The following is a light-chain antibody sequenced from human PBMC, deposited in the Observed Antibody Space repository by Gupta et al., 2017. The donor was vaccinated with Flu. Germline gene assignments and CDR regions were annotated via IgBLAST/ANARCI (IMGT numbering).Light chain of an antibody. CDR1: QDIGSS. J-gene: IGKJ2*01. CDR3: QHVKCSPRT. V-gene: IGKV1-16*01. Sequence: PSFLSSSVGDRVTITCRASQDIGSSLAWFQQKPGTAPKYLIYAASSWQSGVPSRFSGSGSGTDFTLTINSPQPEDFATYYCQHVKCSPRTFGQGTKLDIK. CDR2: AAS.